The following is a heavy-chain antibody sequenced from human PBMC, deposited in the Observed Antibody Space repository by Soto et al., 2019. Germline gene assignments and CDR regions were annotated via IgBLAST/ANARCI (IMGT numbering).Heavy chain of an antibody. J-gene: IGHJ4*02. Sequence: QVQLVQSGAEVKKPGSSVKVSCKASGGTFSSYSINWVRQAPGQGLEWMGEIIPIFGTANYAQKFQGSVTITADESTSTAYMDLSSLRSEDTAVYYCARDGGRHSGGIDYWGQGTLVTVSS. D-gene: IGHD1-26*01. CDR3: ARDGGRHSGGIDY. CDR2: IIPIFGTA. V-gene: IGHV1-69*01. CDR1: GGTFSSYS.